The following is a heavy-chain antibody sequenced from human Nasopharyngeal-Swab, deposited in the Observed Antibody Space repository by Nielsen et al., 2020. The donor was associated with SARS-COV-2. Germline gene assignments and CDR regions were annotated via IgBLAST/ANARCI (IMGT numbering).Heavy chain of an antibody. D-gene: IGHD3-3*01. Sequence: ETLSLTCAASGFTFNNYNFNWVRQAPEKGLEWVSSISSSSSYIYYADSVKGRFTISRDNAKNSLYLQMNSLRAEDTAVYYCARDGLDYDFWSAYFMDVWGQGTTVTVSS. CDR3: ARDGLDYDFWSAYFMDV. J-gene: IGHJ6*02. V-gene: IGHV3-21*01. CDR1: GFTFNNYN. CDR2: ISSSSSYI.